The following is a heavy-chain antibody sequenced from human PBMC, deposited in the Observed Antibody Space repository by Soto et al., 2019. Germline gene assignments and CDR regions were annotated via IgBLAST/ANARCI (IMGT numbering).Heavy chain of an antibody. CDR3: ATTGRDGYNYPTKFDY. Sequence: QVQLVQSGAEVKKPGASVKVSCKASGYTFISYGISWVRQAPGQGLEWMGWISAYNGNTNYAQKLQGRVTMTTDTSTSTAHMELRSLRSDDTAVYYCATTGRDGYNYPTKFDYWGQGTLVTVSS. J-gene: IGHJ4*02. CDR2: ISAYNGNT. CDR1: GYTFISYG. D-gene: IGHD5-12*01. V-gene: IGHV1-18*01.